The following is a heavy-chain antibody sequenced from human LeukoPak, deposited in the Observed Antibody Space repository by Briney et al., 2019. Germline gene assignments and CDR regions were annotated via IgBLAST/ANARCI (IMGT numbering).Heavy chain of an antibody. V-gene: IGHV4-30-4*08. Sequence: SQTLSLTCTVSGGAISSGDHYWSWIRQPPGKGLEWIGYIYYSGSTYYNPSLKSRVTISVDTSKNQFSLKLSSVTAADTAVYYCARFDYGDYWFDPWGQGTLVTVSS. D-gene: IGHD4-17*01. CDR1: GGAISSGDHY. CDR3: ARFDYGDYWFDP. CDR2: IYYSGST. J-gene: IGHJ5*02.